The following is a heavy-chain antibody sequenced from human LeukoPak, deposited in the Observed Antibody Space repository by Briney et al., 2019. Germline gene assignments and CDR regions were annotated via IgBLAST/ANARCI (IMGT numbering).Heavy chain of an antibody. J-gene: IGHJ4*02. V-gene: IGHV3-74*01. CDR1: GFTFSSYW. Sequence: GGSLRLSCAASGFTFSSYWMHWVRQAPGKGLVWVSRINSDGSSTSYADSVKGRFTISRDNAKNSLYLQMNSLRAEDTAVYYCASGGYRGVDVDYWGQGTLVTVSS. CDR3: ASGGYRGVDVDY. D-gene: IGHD3-22*01. CDR2: INSDGSST.